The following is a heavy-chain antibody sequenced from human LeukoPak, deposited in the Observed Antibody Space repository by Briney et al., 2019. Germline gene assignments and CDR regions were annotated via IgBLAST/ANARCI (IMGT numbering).Heavy chain of an antibody. CDR2: ISYDGSNK. CDR1: GFTFSSYD. Sequence: GGSLRLSCAASGFTFSSYDMHWVRQAPGKGLEWVALISYDGSNKYYADSVKGRFTISRDNSKNTLYLHMNSLRAEDTAVYYCAKDRHYQSNILGYWSQGTLVTVSS. V-gene: IGHV3-30*18. CDR3: AKDRHYQSNILGY. D-gene: IGHD3-9*01. J-gene: IGHJ4*02.